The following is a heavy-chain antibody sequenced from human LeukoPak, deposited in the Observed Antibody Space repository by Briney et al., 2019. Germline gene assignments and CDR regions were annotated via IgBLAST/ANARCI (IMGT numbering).Heavy chain of an antibody. V-gene: IGHV1-8*01. D-gene: IGHD2-15*01. Sequence: ASVKVSCKASGYTFTSYDINWVRQATGQGLEWMGWMNPNSGNTGYAQKFQGRVTMTRNTSISTAYMELSSLRSEDTAVYYCATDLSYCSGGSCYYSRPVPWGQGTLVTVSS. CDR2: MNPNSGNT. CDR3: ATDLSYCSGGSCYYSRPVP. CDR1: GYTFTSYD. J-gene: IGHJ5*02.